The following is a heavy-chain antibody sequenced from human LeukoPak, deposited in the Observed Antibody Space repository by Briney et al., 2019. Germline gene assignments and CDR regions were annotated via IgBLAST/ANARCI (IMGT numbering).Heavy chain of an antibody. V-gene: IGHV4-59*01. CDR3: ARDGQLRNAFDI. D-gene: IGHD5-24*01. CDR2: FHNTGGT. Sequence: PSETLSLTCSVSGGSIISYYWSWIRQPPGKGLEWIGYFHNTGGTNYNPYVKSRVTISVDTSKNQFSLKLSSVTAADTAEYYCARDGQLRNAFDIWGQGTMLTVSS. CDR1: GGSIISYY. J-gene: IGHJ3*02.